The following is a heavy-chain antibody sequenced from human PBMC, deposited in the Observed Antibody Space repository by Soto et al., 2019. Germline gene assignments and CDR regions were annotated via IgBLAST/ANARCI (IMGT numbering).Heavy chain of an antibody. CDR2: ISPGSGNT. Sequence: ASVKVSCKASGYIFRSHGVSWMRQAPGQGLEWIGWISPGSGNTNYAQKLQGRVTITRDTSTSTAYMELSSLRSEDTAVYYCAADPTFSELLNPYYYYMDVWGKGTTVTVSS. CDR1: GYIFRSHG. CDR3: AADPTFSELLNPYYYYMDV. V-gene: IGHV1-18*01. D-gene: IGHD1-7*01. J-gene: IGHJ6*03.